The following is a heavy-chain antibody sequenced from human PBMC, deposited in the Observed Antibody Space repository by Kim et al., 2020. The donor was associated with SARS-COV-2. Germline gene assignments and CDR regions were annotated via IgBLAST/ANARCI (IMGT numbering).Heavy chain of an antibody. CDR1: GFTFSGSA. D-gene: IGHD3-3*01. Sequence: GGSLRLSCAASGFTFSGSAMHWVRQASGKGLEWVGRIRSKANSYATAYAASVKGRFTISRDDSKNTAYLQMNSLKTEDTAVYYCTPTYYDFWSGYYTGSYGMDVWGQGTTVTVSS. V-gene: IGHV3-73*01. CDR3: TPTYYDFWSGYYTGSYGMDV. J-gene: IGHJ6*02. CDR2: IRSKANSYAT.